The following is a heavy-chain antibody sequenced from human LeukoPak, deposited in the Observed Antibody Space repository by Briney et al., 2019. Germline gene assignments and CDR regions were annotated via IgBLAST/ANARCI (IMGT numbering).Heavy chain of an antibody. CDR3: ARFRGELLRGNWFDP. CDR1: GFTFSSYE. D-gene: IGHD1-26*01. V-gene: IGHV3-48*03. Sequence: GGSLRLSCVASGFTFSSYEMNWVRQAPGKGLEWVSYISSSGSTIYYADSVKGRFTISRDNAKNSLYLQMNNLRAEDTAVYYCARFRGELLRGNWFDPWGQGTLVTVSS. J-gene: IGHJ5*02. CDR2: ISSSGSTI.